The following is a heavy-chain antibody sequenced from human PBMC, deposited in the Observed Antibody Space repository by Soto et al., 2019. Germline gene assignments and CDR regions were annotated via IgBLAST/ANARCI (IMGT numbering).Heavy chain of an antibody. V-gene: IGHV1-69*01. CDR2: IIPIFGTA. CDR1: GGTFSSYA. D-gene: IGHD3-3*01. Sequence: QVQLVQSGAEVKKPGSSVKVSCKASGGTFSSYAISWVRQAPGQGLEWMGGIIPIFGTANYAQKSQGRVTITADESTSTAYMELGSLRSEDTAVYYCARVRYDFWSGYYKSFDYWGQGTLVTVSS. CDR3: ARVRYDFWSGYYKSFDY. J-gene: IGHJ4*02.